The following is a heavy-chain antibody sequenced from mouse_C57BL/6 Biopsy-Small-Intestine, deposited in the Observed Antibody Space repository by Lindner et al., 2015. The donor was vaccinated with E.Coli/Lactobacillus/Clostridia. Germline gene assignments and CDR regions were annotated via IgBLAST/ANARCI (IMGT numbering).Heavy chain of an antibody. CDR2: INPGSGGT. J-gene: IGHJ1*03. V-gene: IGHV1-54*01. D-gene: IGHD2-1*01. Sequence: VQLQESGAELVRPGTSVKVSCKASGYAFTNYLIEWVKQRPGQGLEWIGVINPGSGGTNYNEKFKGKATLTADKSSSTAYMQLSSLTSEDSAVYFCARYGNYAFSYVWGTGTTVTVSS. CDR1: GYAFTNYL. CDR3: ARYGNYAFSYV.